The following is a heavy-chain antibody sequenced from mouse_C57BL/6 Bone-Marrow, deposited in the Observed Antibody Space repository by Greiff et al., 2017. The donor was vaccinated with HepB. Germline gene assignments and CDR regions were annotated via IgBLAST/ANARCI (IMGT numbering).Heavy chain of an antibody. V-gene: IGHV1-15*01. CDR1: GYTFTDYE. J-gene: IGHJ3*01. D-gene: IGHD1-1*01. Sequence: VQLQQSGAELVRPGASVTLSCKASGYTFTDYEMHWVKQTPVHGLEWIGAIDPETGGTAYNQKFKGKAILTADKSSSTAYMELRSLTSEDSAVYYCTGYYGSSPWFAYWGQGTLVTVSA. CDR2: IDPETGGT. CDR3: TGYYGSSPWFAY.